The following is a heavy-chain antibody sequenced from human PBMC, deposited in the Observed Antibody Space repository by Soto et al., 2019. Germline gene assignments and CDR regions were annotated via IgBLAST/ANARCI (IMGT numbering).Heavy chain of an antibody. CDR1: GFTFSSYS. V-gene: IGHV3-48*02. CDR3: GRVCAVKWELLHFDY. D-gene: IGHD1-26*01. CDR2: ISSSSRTI. J-gene: IGHJ4*02. Sequence: EVQLVESGGGLVQPGGSLRLSCAASGFTFSSYSMNWVRQAPGKGLEWVSYISSSSRTIYYAASVKGRFTISRDNAKNSLYLQMNSLRDDDTAVDYCGRVCAVKWELLHFDYWGQGTLVTVSS.